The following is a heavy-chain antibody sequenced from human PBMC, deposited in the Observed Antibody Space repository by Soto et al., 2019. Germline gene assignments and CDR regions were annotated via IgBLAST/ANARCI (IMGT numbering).Heavy chain of an antibody. Sequence: EVQLLESGGGLVQPGGSLRLSCAASGFAFSYYAIIWVRQAPGKGLEWVSTISGGGDGAFYADSVKGRFTISRDNSRNTVYLQVNSLRAEDTAVYYCARKGPGYLTIYCSDGGCHYAFDIWGQGTRVTVSS. D-gene: IGHD2-15*01. CDR3: ARKGPGYLTIYCSDGGCHYAFDI. J-gene: IGHJ3*02. CDR1: GFAFSYYA. CDR2: ISGGGDGA. V-gene: IGHV3-23*01.